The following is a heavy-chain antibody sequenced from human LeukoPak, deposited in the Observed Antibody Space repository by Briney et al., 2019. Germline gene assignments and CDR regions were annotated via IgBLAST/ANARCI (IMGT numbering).Heavy chain of an antibody. J-gene: IGHJ4*02. Sequence: SETLSLTCAVYGGSFSGYYWSWIRQPPGKGLEWIGEINHSGSTNYNPSLKSRVTISVDTSKNQCSLKLSSVTAADRAVYYCAREDGYNQGGIDYWGQGTLVTVSS. CDR1: GGSFSGYY. V-gene: IGHV4-34*01. CDR3: AREDGYNQGGIDY. D-gene: IGHD5-24*01. CDR2: INHSGST.